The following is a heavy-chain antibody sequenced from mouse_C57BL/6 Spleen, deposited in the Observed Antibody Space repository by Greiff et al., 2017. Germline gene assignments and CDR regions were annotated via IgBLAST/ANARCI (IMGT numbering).Heavy chain of an antibody. J-gene: IGHJ2*02. CDR3: ARWRVYDGYRRDFDY. CDR2: IYPSDSET. CDR1: GYTFTSYW. D-gene: IGHD2-3*01. Sequence: QVQLQQPGAELVRPGSSVKLSCKASGYTFTSYWMDWVKQRPGQGLEWIGNIYPSDSETHYNQKFKDKATLTVDKSSSTAYMQLSRLTSEDSAVYYGARWRVYDGYRRDFDYWGQGTSLTVSS. V-gene: IGHV1-61*01.